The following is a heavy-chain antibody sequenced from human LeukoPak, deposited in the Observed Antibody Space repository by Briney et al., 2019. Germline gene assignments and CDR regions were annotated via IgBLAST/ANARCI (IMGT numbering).Heavy chain of an antibody. V-gene: IGHV3-7*01. D-gene: IGHD4/OR15-4a*01. CDR3: ARDTLGEGEDANYAVYYFDY. CDR2: IKKDGSEK. CDR1: GFTFSSYW. J-gene: IGHJ4*02. Sequence: AGGSLRLSCAASGFTFSSYWMSWVRQAPGKGLEWVANIKKDGSEKYYADSVKGRFTISRDNGKNSLDLQMNSLRADDTAVYYCARDTLGEGEDANYAVYYFDYWGQGTVVTVSS.